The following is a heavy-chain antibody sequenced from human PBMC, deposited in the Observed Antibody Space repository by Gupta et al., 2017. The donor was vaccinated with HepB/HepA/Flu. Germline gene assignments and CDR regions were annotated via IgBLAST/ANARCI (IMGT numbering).Heavy chain of an antibody. V-gene: IGHV2-5*02. J-gene: IGHJ4*02. CDR2: IYGDDDK. D-gene: IGHD5-18*01. CDR3: AYKAVDTSIDY. Sequence: QITLKESGPALVKPTQTLTLTCTFSGFSLTTDAVLVGWVRQPPGKALEWLAFIYGDDDKRYSPSLRSRVTITKDTSKKQVVLTMANMGPVDTATYYCAYKAVDTSIDYWGQETLITVSS. CDR1: GFSLTTDAVL.